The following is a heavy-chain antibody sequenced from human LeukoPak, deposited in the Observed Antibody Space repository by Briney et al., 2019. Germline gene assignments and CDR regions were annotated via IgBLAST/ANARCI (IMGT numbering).Heavy chain of an antibody. CDR3: AKDAAGPEY. D-gene: IGHD6-13*01. Sequence: PGGSLRLSCAASGLTFSDYSMTWVRQAPGKGLFWVSGISAGGGSTYYAASVKGRFSISRDNTRNTLYLQMNSLRAEDTVVYYCAKDAAGPEYWGQGTLVTVSS. CDR1: GLTFSDYS. V-gene: IGHV3-23*01. J-gene: IGHJ4*02. CDR2: ISAGGGST.